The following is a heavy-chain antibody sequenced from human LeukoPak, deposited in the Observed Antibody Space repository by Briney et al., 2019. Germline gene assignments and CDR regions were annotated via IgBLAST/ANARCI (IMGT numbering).Heavy chain of an antibody. CDR3: ARHAFSPYGAGKY. Sequence: SETLSLTCTVSGGSISSYYWGWIRQSPEKGLEWIGGISYSGNTYYNPSLQSRVTISVDTSKNQFSLTLSSVTAADTAVFYCARHAFSPYGAGKYWGQGTPVIVSS. V-gene: IGHV4-39*01. CDR1: GGSISSYY. CDR2: ISYSGNT. J-gene: IGHJ4*02. D-gene: IGHD3-10*01.